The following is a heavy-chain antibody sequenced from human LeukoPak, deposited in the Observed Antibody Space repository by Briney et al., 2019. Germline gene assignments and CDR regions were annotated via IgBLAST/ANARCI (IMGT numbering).Heavy chain of an antibody. Sequence: SGTLSLTCTVSGGSISSYYWSWIRQPPGKGLEWIGYIYYSGSTNYNPSLKSRVTISVDTSKNQFSLKLSSVTAADTAVYYCARDVLLSYWGQGTLVTVSS. D-gene: IGHD3-10*01. V-gene: IGHV4-59*01. CDR2: IYYSGST. J-gene: IGHJ4*02. CDR1: GGSISSYY. CDR3: ARDVLLSY.